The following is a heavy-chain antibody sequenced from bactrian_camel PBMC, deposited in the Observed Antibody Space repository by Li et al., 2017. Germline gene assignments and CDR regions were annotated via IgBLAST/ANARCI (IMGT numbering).Heavy chain of an antibody. CDR1: GYRHC. D-gene: IGHD1*01. Sequence: HVQLVESGGGSVQAGGSLRLSCAVSGYRHCVAWFRQVPGKAREGVSSISSPVGTTYYRDDSVKGRFTIPRDNAKNTVYLQMNSLKPEDTAMYYCASDLWPCILGALIYSKYRGQGTQVTVS. CDR3: ASDLWPCILGALIYSKY. CDR2: ISSPVGTT. J-gene: IGHJ4*01. V-gene: IGHV3S63*01.